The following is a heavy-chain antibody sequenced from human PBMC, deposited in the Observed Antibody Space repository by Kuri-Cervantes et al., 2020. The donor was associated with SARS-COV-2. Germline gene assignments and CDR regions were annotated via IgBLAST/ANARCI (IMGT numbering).Heavy chain of an antibody. D-gene: IGHD1-7*01. CDR2: INPNSGGT. CDR3: ARDWNYLALSGDALDI. Sequence: ASVKVSCKASGYTFTGYYMHWVRQAPGQGLEWMGWINPNSGGTNYAQKFQGRVTMTRDTSISTAYMELSRLRSDDTAVYYCARDWNYLALSGDALDIWGQGTMVTVSS. V-gene: IGHV1-2*02. J-gene: IGHJ3*02. CDR1: GYTFTGYY.